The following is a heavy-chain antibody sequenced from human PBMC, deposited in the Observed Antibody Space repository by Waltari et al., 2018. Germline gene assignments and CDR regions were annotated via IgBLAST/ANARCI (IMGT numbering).Heavy chain of an antibody. V-gene: IGHV3-23*01. J-gene: IGHJ4*02. CDR1: GFTFSSYA. Sequence: EVQLLESGGGLVQPGGSLRLSCAASGFTFSSYAMSWVRQAPGKGLEWVSAISGSGGSKYYADSVKGRFTISIDNSKNTLYLQMNSLRAEDTAVYYCAKDEGSSWYYFDYWGQGTLVTVSS. D-gene: IGHD6-13*01. CDR3: AKDEGSSWYYFDY. CDR2: ISGSGGSK.